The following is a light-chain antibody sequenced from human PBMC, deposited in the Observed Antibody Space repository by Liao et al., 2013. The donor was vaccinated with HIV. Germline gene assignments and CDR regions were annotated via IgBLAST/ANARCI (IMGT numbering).Light chain of an antibody. CDR2: YDN. J-gene: IGLJ2*01. V-gene: IGLV3-21*04. CDR3: QVWDRASDHPI. CDR1: NIGDKG. Sequence: SHVLTQPPSVSVAPGKTARITCGGNNIGDKGVHWYQQKPGQAPKLVIYYDNNRPSGIPERFSGSNPGITATLTISRVEAGDEADYYCQVWDRASDHPIFGGGTRLTVL.